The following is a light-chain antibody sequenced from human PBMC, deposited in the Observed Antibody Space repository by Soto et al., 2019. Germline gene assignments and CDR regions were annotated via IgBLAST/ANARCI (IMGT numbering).Light chain of an antibody. J-gene: IGKJ4*01. CDR3: QKYNSPPLT. Sequence: DIQLTQSPSSLSASVGDRVTITCRASQGISNYLACYQQKPGKVPKLLIYAASTLKSGVPSRFSGSGSGTDFTLTISSLQPEDVATYYCQKYNSPPLTFGGGNKMEIK. CDR2: AAS. CDR1: QGISNY. V-gene: IGKV1-27*01.